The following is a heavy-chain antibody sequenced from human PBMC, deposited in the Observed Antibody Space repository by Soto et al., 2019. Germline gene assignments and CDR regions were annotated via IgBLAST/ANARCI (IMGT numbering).Heavy chain of an antibody. CDR2: ISYDDGNNK. CDR3: AREKREKYGAYGDY. CDR1: GFTFSSYA. Sequence: VVSLRLSCAASGFTFSSYAMHWVRQAPGKGLEWVAVISYDDGNNKYYADSVKGRFTISRDNSKSTLYLQMNSLRAEETAVYYWAREKREKYGAYGDYWGQGNPVTVSS. V-gene: IGHV3-30-3*01. D-gene: IGHD4-17*01. J-gene: IGHJ4*02.